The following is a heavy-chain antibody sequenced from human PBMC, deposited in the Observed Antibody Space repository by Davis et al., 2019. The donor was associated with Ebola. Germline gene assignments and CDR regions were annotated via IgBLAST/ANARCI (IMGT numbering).Heavy chain of an antibody. V-gene: IGHV3-11*01. Sequence: GESLKISCAASGFTFSDYYMSWIRQAPGKGLEWVSYISSSGSTIYYADSVKGRFTISRDNAKNSLYLQMNSLRAEDTAVYYRARFEWLRRRGYDYWGQGTLVTVSS. CDR2: ISSSGSTI. D-gene: IGHD5-12*01. J-gene: IGHJ4*02. CDR1: GFTFSDYY. CDR3: ARFEWLRRRGYDY.